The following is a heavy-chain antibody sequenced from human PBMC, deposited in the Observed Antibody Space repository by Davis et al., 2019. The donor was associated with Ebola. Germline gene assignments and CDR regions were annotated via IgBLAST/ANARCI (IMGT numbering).Heavy chain of an antibody. CDR3: ARDSTDSNSYSSSWPGWFDP. D-gene: IGHD6-13*01. J-gene: IGHJ5*02. CDR1: GYTFTSYG. V-gene: IGHV1-8*02. CDR2: MNPNSGNT. Sequence: ASVKVSCKASGYTFTSYGISWVRQAPGQGLEWMGWMNPNSGNTGYAQKFQGRVTMTRNTSISTAYMELNSLRAEDTAVYYCARDSTDSNSYSSSWPGWFDPWGQGTLVTVSS.